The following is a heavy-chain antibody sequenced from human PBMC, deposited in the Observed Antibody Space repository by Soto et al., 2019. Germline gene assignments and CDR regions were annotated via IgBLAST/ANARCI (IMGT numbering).Heavy chain of an antibody. V-gene: IGHV1-2*02. CDR3: ARVTLKAGNWFDP. J-gene: IGHJ5*02. CDR2: INPKSRGT. CDR1: GYTLPDYF. Sequence: ASLQVSCEASGYTLPDYFIHWVRQATGQGFEWMGWINPKSRGTNYAQKFQGRVTMTRDTSNSTAYMELRGLRSDDTAVYYCARVTLKAGNWFDPWGQGNLVTVSA.